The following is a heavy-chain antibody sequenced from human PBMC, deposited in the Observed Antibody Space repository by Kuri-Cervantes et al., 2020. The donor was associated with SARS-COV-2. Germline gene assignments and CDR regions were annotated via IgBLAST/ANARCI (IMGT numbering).Heavy chain of an antibody. V-gene: IGHV4-34*01. D-gene: IGHD1-14*01. J-gene: IGHJ5*02. CDR3: ARSRRVWFDP. Sequence: SQTLSLTCAVYGGSFSGYYWSWIRQPPGKGLGWIGEINHSGSTNYNPSLKSRVTISVDTSKNQFSLKLSSVTAADTAVYYCARSRRVWFDPWGQGTLVTVSS. CDR1: GGSFSGYY. CDR2: INHSGST.